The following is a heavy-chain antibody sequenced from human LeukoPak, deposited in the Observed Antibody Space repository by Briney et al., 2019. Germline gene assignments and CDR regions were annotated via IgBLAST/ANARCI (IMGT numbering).Heavy chain of an antibody. CDR3: AKGITGTTGFDY. CDR2: IYYSGST. Sequence: SETLSLTCTVSGGSISTYYWGWIRQPPGKGLEWIGSIYYSGSTYYNPSLKSRVTISVDTSKNQFSLKLSSVTAADTAVYYCAKGITGTTGFDYWGQGTLVTVSS. D-gene: IGHD1-7*01. CDR1: GGSISTYY. J-gene: IGHJ4*02. V-gene: IGHV4-39*01.